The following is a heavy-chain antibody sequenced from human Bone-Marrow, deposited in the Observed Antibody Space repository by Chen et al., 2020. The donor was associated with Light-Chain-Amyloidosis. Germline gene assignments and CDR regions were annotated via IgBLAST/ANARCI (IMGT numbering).Heavy chain of an antibody. D-gene: IGHD6-25*01. CDR3: ARESSVAAPYYLDY. J-gene: IGHJ4*02. CDR1: GFTCSRYF. CDR2: IREDGNEK. V-gene: IGHV3-7*01. Sequence: EVRLVASGGGLVQPGGSLRLSCAASGFTCSRYFMSWVRQAPGKGLEWVANIREDGNEKYYVQSVKGRFTISRDNAKNAVYLQMHSLGAEDSAIYFCARESSVAAPYYLDYWGQGIRVTVSA.